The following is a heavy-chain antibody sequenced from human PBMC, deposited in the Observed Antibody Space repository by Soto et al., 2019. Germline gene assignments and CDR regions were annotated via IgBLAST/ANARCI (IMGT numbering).Heavy chain of an antibody. CDR3: ARGRLGLRYYYMDV. D-gene: IGHD4-17*01. Sequence: SETLSLTCAVYGGSFSGYYWSWILQPPGKGLEWIGEINHSGSTNYNPSLKSRVTISVDTSKNQFSLKLSSVTAADTAVYYCARGRLGLRYYYMDVWGKGTTVTVSS. V-gene: IGHV4-34*01. CDR2: INHSGST. J-gene: IGHJ6*03. CDR1: GGSFSGYY.